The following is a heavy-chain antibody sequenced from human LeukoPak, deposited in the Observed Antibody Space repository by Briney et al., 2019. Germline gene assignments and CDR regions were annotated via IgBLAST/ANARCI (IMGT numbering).Heavy chain of an antibody. CDR2: IYYSGST. J-gene: IGHJ4*02. D-gene: IGHD6-13*01. V-gene: IGHV4-39*01. CDR3: AKTYSSSWYFY. Sequence: PSETLSLTCTVSGGSISSSSYYWGWIRQPPGKGLEWIGSIYYSGSTYYNPSLKSRVTISVDTSKNQFSLKLSSVTAADTAVYYCAKTYSSSWYFYWGQGTLVTVPS. CDR1: GGSISSSSYY.